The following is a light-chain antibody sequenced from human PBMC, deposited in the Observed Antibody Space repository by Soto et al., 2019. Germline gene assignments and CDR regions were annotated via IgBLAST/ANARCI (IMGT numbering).Light chain of an antibody. CDR2: AAS. CDR1: QSISSY. CDR3: QQSYSTLSTT. J-gene: IGKJ5*01. Sequence: DIPMTQSPSSLSASVGDRVTITCRASQSISSYLNWYQQKPGKAPKLLIYAASSLQSGVPSRFSGSGSGTDFTLTISSLQPEDFATYYCQQSYSTLSTTFGQGTRLEIK. V-gene: IGKV1-39*01.